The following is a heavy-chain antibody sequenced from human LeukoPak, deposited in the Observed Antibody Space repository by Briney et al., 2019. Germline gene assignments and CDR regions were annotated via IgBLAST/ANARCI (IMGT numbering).Heavy chain of an antibody. J-gene: IGHJ5*02. Sequence: ASVNVSCKASGYTFTSYYMHWVRQAPGQGLEWMGIINPSGGSTSYAQKFQGRVTMTRYMSTSTVYMELSSLRSETTAVYYCARGGDYYGSGSYYRPNWFDPWGQGTLVTVSS. CDR1: GYTFTSYY. V-gene: IGHV1-46*01. D-gene: IGHD3-10*01. CDR3: ARGGDYYGSGSYYRPNWFDP. CDR2: INPSGGST.